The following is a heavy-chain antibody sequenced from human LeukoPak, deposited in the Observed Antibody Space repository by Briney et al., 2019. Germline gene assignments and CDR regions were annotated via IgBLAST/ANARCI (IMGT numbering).Heavy chain of an antibody. J-gene: IGHJ4*02. CDR1: GFTFSDYY. Sequence: PGGSLRLSCAASGFTFSDYYMTWIRQAPGKGLEWVSYISSSGSTIYYADSVKGRFTISRDNAKNSLYLQMNSLRAEDTAAYYCARDNKVGATDYWGQGTLVTVSS. CDR3: ARDNKVGATDY. V-gene: IGHV3-11*04. CDR2: ISSSGSTI. D-gene: IGHD1-26*01.